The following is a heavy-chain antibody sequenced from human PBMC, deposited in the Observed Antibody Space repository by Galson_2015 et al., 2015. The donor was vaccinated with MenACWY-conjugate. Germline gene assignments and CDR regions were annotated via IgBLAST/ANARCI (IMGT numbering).Heavy chain of an antibody. J-gene: IGHJ4*02. Sequence: SLRLSCAASGFTFRTYSMHWLRQAPGKGLEWVSSMSSSATYTYYAPSVKGRFSMSRDNAKTSLFLQMNGLRVEDTAVYYCARGQGGYDSALDYWGRGTLVSVSS. CDR3: ARGQGGYDSALDY. CDR2: MSSSATYT. CDR1: GFTFRTYS. D-gene: IGHD5-12*01. V-gene: IGHV3-21*01.